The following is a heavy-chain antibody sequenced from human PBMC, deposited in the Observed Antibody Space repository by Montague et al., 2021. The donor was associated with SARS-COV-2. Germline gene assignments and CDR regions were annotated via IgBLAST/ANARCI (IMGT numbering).Heavy chain of an antibody. CDR2: VYYSGRP. D-gene: IGHD1-1*01. J-gene: IGHJ4*01. CDR3: TRHVHMTRHEPSPGFDY. CDR1: GDSISSSSYN. V-gene: IGHV4-39*01. Sequence: SETLSLTCTVSGDSISSSSYNWGWIRQPPGKGPEWIGSVYYSGRPYYNPFLKSRVTIYVDTSTNQLSLKLSSVTAADTAVYYCTRHVHMTRHEPSPGFDYWGQGTMVTVSS.